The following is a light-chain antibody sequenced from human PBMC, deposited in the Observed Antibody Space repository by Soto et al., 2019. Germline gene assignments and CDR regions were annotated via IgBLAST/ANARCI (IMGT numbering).Light chain of an antibody. CDR1: ESISGW. J-gene: IGKJ1*01. CDR2: KAS. V-gene: IGKV1-5*03. CDR3: QQYNRYPRT. Sequence: DIQMTQSPSTLSASVGDRVTITCRASESISGWLAWYQQKPGKAPKLVIFKASTLESGVPSRFSGRGSGTEFTLSISSLQTDDFATYYCQQYNRYPRTFGQGTKVEIK.